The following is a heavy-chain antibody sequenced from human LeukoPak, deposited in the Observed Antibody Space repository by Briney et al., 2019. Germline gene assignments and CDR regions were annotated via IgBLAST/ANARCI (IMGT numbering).Heavy chain of an antibody. CDR3: ARDAGYCSGGSCYSPRYYYYGMDV. J-gene: IGHJ6*02. Sequence: SETLSLTCTVSGGSISSSSYYWGWIRQPPGKGLEWIGSIYYSGSTYYNPSLKSRVTISVDTSKNQFSLKLSSVTAADTAVYYCARDAGYCSGGSCYSPRYYYYGMDVWGQGTTVTVSS. V-gene: IGHV4-39*02. CDR2: IYYSGST. D-gene: IGHD2-15*01. CDR1: GGSISSSSYY.